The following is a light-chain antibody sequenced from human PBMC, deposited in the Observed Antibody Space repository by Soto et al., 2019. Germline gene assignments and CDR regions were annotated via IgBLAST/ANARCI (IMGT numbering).Light chain of an antibody. CDR1: QSVSSSY. J-gene: IGKJ3*01. CDR3: QQYSSSPFT. Sequence: EIVLTQSPGTLSLSPGERATLSCRASQSVSSSYLAWYQQKPGHAPRLLIYAASSMALGIPDRCSGSGSGTDFTLTISRLEPEDFAMYYCQQYSSSPFTFGPGTKVEIK. V-gene: IGKV3-20*01. CDR2: AAS.